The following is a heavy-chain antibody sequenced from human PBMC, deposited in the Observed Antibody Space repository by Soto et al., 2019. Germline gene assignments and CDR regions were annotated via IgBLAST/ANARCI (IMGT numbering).Heavy chain of an antibody. J-gene: IGHJ4*02. D-gene: IGHD1-1*01. CDR1: GYSFTSLV. Sequence: ASVKVSCKASGYSFTSLVINWVRQTAGQALEWMGWRQPSTWRTDYAKKCQRRVTMNRHTSLNTADMALTSLTSADTSFYLCVRGVNAGVDYWGQGPLATVSS. CDR3: VRGVNAGVDY. CDR2: RQPSTWRT. V-gene: IGHV1-8*01.